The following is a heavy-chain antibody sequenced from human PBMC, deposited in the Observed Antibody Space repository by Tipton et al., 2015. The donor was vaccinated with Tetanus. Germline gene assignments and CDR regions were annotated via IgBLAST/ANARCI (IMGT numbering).Heavy chain of an antibody. J-gene: IGHJ4*02. D-gene: IGHD3-3*01. CDR2: INHSGTT. V-gene: IGHV4-34*01. Sequence: TLSLTCAVSGGSFSDSYWSWIRQLPGKGLEWIGEINHSGTTYYNPSLKSRVTISVDTSKNQFSLKLSSVTAADTGVYYCARIHDFLSGHFDFWGPGTLVTVSS. CDR1: GGSFSDSY. CDR3: ARIHDFLSGHFDF.